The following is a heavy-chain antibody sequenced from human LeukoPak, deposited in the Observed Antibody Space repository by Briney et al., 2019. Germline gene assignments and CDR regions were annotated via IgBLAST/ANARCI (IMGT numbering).Heavy chain of an antibody. CDR1: GYTFTGYY. V-gene: IGHV1-2*02. Sequence: ASVKVSCKASGYTFTGYYMHWVRQAPGQGLEWIGWINPNSGGTNYAQKFRGRVTMTRDTSISTAYMELSRLRSDDTAVYYCARDRDGYSSLGFDYWGQGTLVTVSS. D-gene: IGHD5-24*01. CDR3: ARDRDGYSSLGFDY. J-gene: IGHJ4*02. CDR2: INPNSGGT.